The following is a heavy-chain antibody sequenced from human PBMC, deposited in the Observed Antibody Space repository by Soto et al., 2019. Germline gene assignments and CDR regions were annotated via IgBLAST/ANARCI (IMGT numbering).Heavy chain of an antibody. Sequence: ASVKVSCKASGYTFTSYDINWVRQATGQGLEWMGWMNPNSGNTGYAQKFQGRVTMTRNTSISTAYMELSSLRSEDTAVYYCATNARYCSGGSCYSGVDYWGQGTLVTVSS. CDR1: GYTFTSYD. CDR3: ATNARYCSGGSCYSGVDY. J-gene: IGHJ4*02. V-gene: IGHV1-8*01. CDR2: MNPNSGNT. D-gene: IGHD2-15*01.